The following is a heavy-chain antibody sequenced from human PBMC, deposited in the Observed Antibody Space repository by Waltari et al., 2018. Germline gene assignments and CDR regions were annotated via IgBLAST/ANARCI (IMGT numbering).Heavy chain of an antibody. CDR2: SIPIFGTA. Sequence: QVQLVQSGAEGKKPGSSVKVSCKAYVGTFSRYAISWVRQAPGQGLAWMGGSIPIFGTANYAQKFQSRVTITTDESTSTGYMELSSLRSEDTAVYYCARGILAHRTAGYYSPLDYWGQGTLVTVSS. CDR3: ARGILAHRTAGYYSPLDY. D-gene: IGHD3-9*01. CDR1: VGTFSRYA. J-gene: IGHJ4*02. V-gene: IGHV1-69*05.